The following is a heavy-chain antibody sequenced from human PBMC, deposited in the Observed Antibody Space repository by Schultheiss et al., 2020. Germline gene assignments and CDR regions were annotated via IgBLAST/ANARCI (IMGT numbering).Heavy chain of an antibody. D-gene: IGHD1-26*01. CDR1: GYTFTGYY. CDR3: ARDYEWELLGFWFDY. J-gene: IGHJ4*02. Sequence: ASVKVSCKASGYTFTGYYMHWVRQAPGQGLEWMGWINPNSGGTNYAQKFQGRVTMTRDTSISTAYMELSRLRSDDTAVYYCARDYEWELLGFWFDYWGQGTLVTVSS. V-gene: IGHV1-2*02. CDR2: INPNSGGT.